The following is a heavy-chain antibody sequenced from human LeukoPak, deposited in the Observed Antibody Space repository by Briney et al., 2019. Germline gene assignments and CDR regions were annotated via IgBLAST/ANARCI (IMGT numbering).Heavy chain of an antibody. CDR1: GFTFSSYG. D-gene: IGHD2-2*01. CDR3: ARGNIPGSYYYYGMDV. V-gene: IGHV3-33*01. CDR2: IWYDGSNK. J-gene: IGHJ6*02. Sequence: PGGSLRLSCAASGFTFSSYGMHWVRQAPGKGLEWVAVIWYDGSNKYYADSVKGRFTISRDNSKNTLYLQMNSLRAEDTAVYYCARGNIPGSYYYYGMDVWGQGTTVTVSS.